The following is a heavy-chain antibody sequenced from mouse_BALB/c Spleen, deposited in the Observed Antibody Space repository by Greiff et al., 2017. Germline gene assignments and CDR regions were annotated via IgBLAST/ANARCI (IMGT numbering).Heavy chain of an antibody. J-gene: IGHJ4*01. CDR1: GFAFSSYD. V-gene: IGHV5-12-1*01. CDR2: ISSGGGST. CDR3: ARRTLSYAMDY. Sequence: EVQLVESGGGLVKPGGSLKLSCAASGFAFSSYDMSWVRQTPEKRLEWVAYISSGGGSTYYPDTVKGRFTISRDNAKNTLYLQMSSLKSEDTAMYYCARRTLSYAMDYWGQGTSVTVSS.